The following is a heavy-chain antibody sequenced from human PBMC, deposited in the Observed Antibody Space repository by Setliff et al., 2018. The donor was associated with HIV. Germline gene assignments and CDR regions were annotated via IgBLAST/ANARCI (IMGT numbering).Heavy chain of an antibody. J-gene: IGHJ4*02. D-gene: IGHD3-10*01. Sequence: PGGSLRLSCTASGFTFGDYAMSWVRQAPGKGLEWVGFIRSKAYGGATEYAASVKGRFTISRDDSKSIAYLQMNSLKTEDTAVYYCTREGRYYHGSGSYYSWYFDYWGQGTLVTVSS. V-gene: IGHV3-49*04. CDR2: IRSKAYGGAT. CDR3: TREGRYYHGSGSYYSWYFDY. CDR1: GFTFGDYA.